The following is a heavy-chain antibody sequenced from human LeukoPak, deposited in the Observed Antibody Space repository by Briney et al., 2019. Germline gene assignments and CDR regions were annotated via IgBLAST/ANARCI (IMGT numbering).Heavy chain of an antibody. CDR3: ATNLIGAGEYFQQ. CDR2: ISSSGSTI. V-gene: IGHV3-48*03. CDR1: GFTFSSYE. Sequence: GGSLRLSCAASGFTFSSYEMNWVRQAPGKGLEWVSYISSSGSTIYYADSVKGRFTSSRDNAKNSGCLEMNSLGAEDTAVYYCATNLIGAGEYFQQWGQGTLVTVSS. J-gene: IGHJ1*01. D-gene: IGHD2/OR15-2a*01.